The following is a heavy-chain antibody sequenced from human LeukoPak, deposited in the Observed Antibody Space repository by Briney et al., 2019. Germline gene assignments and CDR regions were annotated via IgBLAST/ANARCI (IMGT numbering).Heavy chain of an antibody. J-gene: IGHJ3*02. Sequence: SETLSLTCAVYGGSFSGYYWSWIRQPPGKGLEWIGEINHSGSTNYNPSLKSRVTISVGTSKNQFSLKLSSVTAADTAVYYCAVPSMDRGVITAFDIWGQGTMVTVSS. V-gene: IGHV4-34*01. CDR2: INHSGST. CDR3: AVPSMDRGVITAFDI. CDR1: GGSFSGYY. D-gene: IGHD3-10*01.